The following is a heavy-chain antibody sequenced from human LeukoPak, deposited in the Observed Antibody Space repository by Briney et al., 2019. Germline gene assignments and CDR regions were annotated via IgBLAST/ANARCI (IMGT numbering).Heavy chain of an antibody. V-gene: IGHV3-33*01. J-gene: IGHJ4*02. CDR2: IWYDGSNK. D-gene: IGHD6-19*01. Sequence: GRSLRLSCAASGFTFSSYGMHWDRQAPGKGLEWVAVIWYDGSNKYYADSVKGRFTISRDNSKNTLYLQMSSLRAEDTAVYYCARERGEDSSGWDRFDYWGQGTLVTVSS. CDR1: GFTFSSYG. CDR3: ARERGEDSSGWDRFDY.